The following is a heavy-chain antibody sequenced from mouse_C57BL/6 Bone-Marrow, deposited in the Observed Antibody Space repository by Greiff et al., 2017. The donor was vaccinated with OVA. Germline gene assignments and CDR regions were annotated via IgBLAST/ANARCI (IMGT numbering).Heavy chain of an antibody. D-gene: IGHD2-2*01. Sequence: QVQLQQSGAELVRPGTSVKVSCKASGYAFTNYLIAWVKQRPGQGLEWIGVINPGSGGTNYNEKFKGKATLTADKSSSTAYMQLSSLTSEDSAVYFCARGVMGLPNYYAMDYWGQGTSVTVSS. CDR2: INPGSGGT. V-gene: IGHV1-54*01. CDR1: GYAFTNYL. J-gene: IGHJ4*01. CDR3: ARGVMGLPNYYAMDY.